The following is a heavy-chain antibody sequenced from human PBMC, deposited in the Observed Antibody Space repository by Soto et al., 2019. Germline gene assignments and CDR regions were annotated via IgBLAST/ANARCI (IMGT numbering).Heavy chain of an antibody. Sequence: EVQLVESGGGLVQPGGSLRLSCAASGFTFSSYSMNWVRQAPGKGLEWVSYISSSSSNIYYADSVKGRFTISRDNAKNTLYLQMNGRRDEDTAVYYCARDSQGVGSAGNYYYYGMDVWGQGTTVTVSS. D-gene: IGHD2-21*02. J-gene: IGHJ6*02. V-gene: IGHV3-48*02. CDR1: GFTFSSYS. CDR2: ISSSSSNI. CDR3: ARDSQGVGSAGNYYYYGMDV.